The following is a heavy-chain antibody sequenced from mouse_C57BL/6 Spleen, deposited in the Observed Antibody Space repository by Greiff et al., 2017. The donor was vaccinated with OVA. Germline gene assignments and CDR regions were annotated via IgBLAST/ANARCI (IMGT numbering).Heavy chain of an antibody. CDR3: ARRGFIPTVAD. CDR1: GYAFSSSW. V-gene: IGHV1-82*01. Sequence: QVQLQQSGPELVKPGASVKISCKASGYAFSSSWMNWVKQRPGKGLEWIGRIYPGDGDTNYNGKFKGKATLTADKSSSTAYMQLSSLTSEDSAVYFCARRGFIPTVADWGQGTTLTVSS. J-gene: IGHJ2*01. CDR2: IYPGDGDT. D-gene: IGHD1-1*01.